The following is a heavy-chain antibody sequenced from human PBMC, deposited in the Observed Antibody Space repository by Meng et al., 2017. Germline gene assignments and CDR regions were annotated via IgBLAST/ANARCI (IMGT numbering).Heavy chain of an antibody. J-gene: IGHJ4*02. D-gene: IGHD6-19*01. CDR3: ARDRGAVAGTNFDY. V-gene: IGHV4-4*02. CDR1: GGSISSSNW. CDR2: IYHSGST. Sequence: QVALQESGPRLRKPSGTLSLTCAVSGGSISSSNWWSWVRQSPGKGLEWIGEIYHSGSTNYNPSLKSRVTISVDKSKNQFSLKLSSVTAADTAVYYCARDRGAVAGTNFDYWGQGTLVTVSS.